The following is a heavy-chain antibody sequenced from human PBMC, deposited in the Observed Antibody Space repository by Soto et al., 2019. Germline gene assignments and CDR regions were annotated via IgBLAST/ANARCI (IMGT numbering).Heavy chain of an antibody. J-gene: IGHJ3*02. CDR1: GFTFSNYW. Sequence: EVQLVESGGGLVQPGGSLRLSCAVSGFTFSNYWMGWVRQAPGKGLEWVANINEDGSERNYVDSLKGRFTISRDNVKNSLYLQISSLGAEDTAVYYCLRDWYCTGGHCYGYDDFDIWGQGTMVTVSS. CDR3: LRDWYCTGGHCYGYDDFDI. D-gene: IGHD2-15*01. V-gene: IGHV3-7*01. CDR2: INEDGSER.